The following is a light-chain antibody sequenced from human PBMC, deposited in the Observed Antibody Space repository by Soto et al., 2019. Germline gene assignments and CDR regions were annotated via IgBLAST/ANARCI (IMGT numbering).Light chain of an antibody. J-gene: IGLJ1*01. CDR3: SSYTDTKSLV. CDR2: DVT. CDR1: SXDIGGYNS. V-gene: IGLV2-8*01. Sequence: QSALTQSPSASGSPGQSVTISCTGTSXDIGGYNSVSWYQQHPGKAPKVMIYDVTKRPSGVPDRFSGSKSGNTASLTVSALQAEDEADYYCSSYTDTKSLVFGTGTKVTVL.